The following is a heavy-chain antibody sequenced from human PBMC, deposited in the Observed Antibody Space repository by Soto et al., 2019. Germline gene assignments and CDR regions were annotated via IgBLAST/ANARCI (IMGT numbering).Heavy chain of an antibody. D-gene: IGHD3-16*02. CDR1: GGSISSGDYY. Sequence: LCGGSISSGDYYWSWIRQPPGKGLEWIGYISYSGNTYSNPSLKSRIIMSMNTSKNQFSLKLSSVTAADTAVYYCARTNYDYVWGSYRFDFWGQGTLVTVSS. CDR3: ARTNYDYVWGSYRFDF. CDR2: ISYSGNT. V-gene: IGHV4-30-4*01. J-gene: IGHJ4*02.